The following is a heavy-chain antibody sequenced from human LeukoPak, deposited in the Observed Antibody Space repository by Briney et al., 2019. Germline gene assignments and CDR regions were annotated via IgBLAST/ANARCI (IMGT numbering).Heavy chain of an antibody. D-gene: IGHD3-10*01. Sequence: GGSLRLSCVVSGFTVTSDYMSWVRQAPGQGLDWVSIIHRDSRTFYADSVRGRFTISRDNSKNTLYLQLSSLRVEDTAVYYCASRGTWGQGTLVTVSS. CDR1: GFTVTSDY. J-gene: IGHJ5*02. V-gene: IGHV3-66*01. CDR3: ASRGT. CDR2: IHRDSRT.